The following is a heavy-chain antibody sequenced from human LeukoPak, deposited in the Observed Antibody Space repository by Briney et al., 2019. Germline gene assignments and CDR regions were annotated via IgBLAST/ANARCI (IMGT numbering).Heavy chain of an antibody. CDR3: ARGGRGSAAVVAPRSFDI. CDR1: GFTFSSYA. CDR2: VSGRADST. V-gene: IGHV3-23*01. Sequence: GGSLRLSCAASGFTFSSYAMSWVRQAPGKGLEWVSAVSGRADSTCYADSVKGRFTISRDNSKNTLYLQMNSLRAEDSALYYCARGGRGSAAVVAPRSFDIWGQGTMVTVSS. D-gene: IGHD3-22*01. J-gene: IGHJ3*02.